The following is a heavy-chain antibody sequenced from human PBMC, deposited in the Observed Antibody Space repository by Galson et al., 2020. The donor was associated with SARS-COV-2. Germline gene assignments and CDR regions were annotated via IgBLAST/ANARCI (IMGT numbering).Heavy chain of an antibody. CDR1: GFTYSNFA. CDR2: ISYDGGLK. CDR3: ARVFDY. Sequence: GESLTISCAASGFTYSNFAMHWVRQAPGKGLEWVALISYDGGLKYYADSVKGRFTISRDNSKNTLYLQMNSLRPEDMALYYCARVFDYWGQGTLVTVSS. V-gene: IGHV3-30*04. J-gene: IGHJ4*02.